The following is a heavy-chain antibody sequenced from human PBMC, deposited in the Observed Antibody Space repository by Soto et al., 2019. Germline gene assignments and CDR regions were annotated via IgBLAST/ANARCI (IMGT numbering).Heavy chain of an antibody. J-gene: IGHJ4*02. Sequence: PSETLSLTCTVSGGSISSGDYYWSWIRQPPGKGLEWIGYIYYSGSTYYNPSLKSRVTISVDTSKNQFSLKPSSVTAADTAVYYGARGGRVVVTDSPAYYLDHWGQGTLVTVSA. V-gene: IGHV4-30-4*01. CDR3: ARGGRVVVTDSPAYYLDH. D-gene: IGHD2-21*02. CDR1: GGSISSGDYY. CDR2: IYYSGST.